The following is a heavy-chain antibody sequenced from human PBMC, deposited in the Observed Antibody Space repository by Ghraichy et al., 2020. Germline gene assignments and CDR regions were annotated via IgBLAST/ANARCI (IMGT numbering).Heavy chain of an antibody. V-gene: IGHV3-21*01. D-gene: IGHD3-3*01. CDR1: GFTFSSYS. J-gene: IGHJ3*02. CDR2: ISSSSSYI. Sequence: GESLNISCAASGFTFSSYSMNWVRQAPGKGLEWVSSISSSSSYIYYADSVKGRFTISRDNAKNSLYLQMNSLRAEDTAVYYCARAFYYDFWSGYYDAFDIWGQGTMVTVSS. CDR3: ARAFYYDFWSGYYDAFDI.